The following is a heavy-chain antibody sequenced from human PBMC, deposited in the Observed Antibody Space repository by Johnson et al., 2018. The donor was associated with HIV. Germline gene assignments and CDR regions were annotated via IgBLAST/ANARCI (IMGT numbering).Heavy chain of an antibody. CDR1: GFTFSSYA. CDR3: ARGGARSSGYYSAFDI. D-gene: IGHD3-22*01. CDR2: ISYDGSNK. Sequence: VQLVESGGGLVKPGGSLRLSCAASGFTFSSYAMHWVRQAPGKGLEWVAVISYDGSNKYYADSVKGRFTISRDNSKNTLYLQMNSLRAEDTAVYYCARGGARSSGYYSAFDIWGQGTMVTVSS. V-gene: IGHV3-30-3*01. J-gene: IGHJ3*02.